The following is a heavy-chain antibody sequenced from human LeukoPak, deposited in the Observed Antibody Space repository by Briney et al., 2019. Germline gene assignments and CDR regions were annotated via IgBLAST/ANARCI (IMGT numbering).Heavy chain of an antibody. CDR1: GYTFTSYG. CDR2: ISAYNGNT. Sequence: ASVKVSCKASGYTFTSYGISWVRQAPGQGLEWMGWISAYNGNTNYAQELQGRVTMTTDTSTSTAYMELRSLRSDDTAVYYCARVSVWEVVTAHDYWGQGTLVTVSS. CDR3: ARVSVWEVVTAHDY. D-gene: IGHD2-21*02. J-gene: IGHJ4*02. V-gene: IGHV1-18*04.